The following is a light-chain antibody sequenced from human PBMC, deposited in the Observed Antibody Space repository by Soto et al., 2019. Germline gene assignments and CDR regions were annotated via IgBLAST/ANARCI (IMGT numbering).Light chain of an antibody. Sequence: QSVLTQPPSVSGAPGQRVTISCTGSSSNIGAIYGVHWYQQLPGTAPKLLIYVNTNRPSGVPDRFSASKSGTSASLATTGLQAEDEADYYCQSYDDSLSAFVFGTGTKVTVL. CDR2: VNT. CDR3: QSYDDSLSAFV. V-gene: IGLV1-40*01. J-gene: IGLJ1*01. CDR1: SSNIGAIYG.